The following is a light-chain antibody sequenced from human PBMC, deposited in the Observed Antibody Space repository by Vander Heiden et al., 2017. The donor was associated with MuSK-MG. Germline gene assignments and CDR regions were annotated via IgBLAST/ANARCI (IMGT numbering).Light chain of an antibody. J-gene: IGKJ5*01. CDR1: QSISSN. V-gene: IGKV1-39*01. CDR3: QQSYSTPRIT. CDR2: AAS. Sequence: DSQMTHSPSSLSASVGDRVSITCRASQSISSNLHQYQQKPGKAHKLLIYAASSLQSGVPSRSSGSGCGTDFTLTIRSLQPEDFATYYCQQSYSTPRITFGQGTRLEIK.